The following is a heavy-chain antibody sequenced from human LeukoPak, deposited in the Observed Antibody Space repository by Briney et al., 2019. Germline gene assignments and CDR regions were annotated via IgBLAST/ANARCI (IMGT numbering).Heavy chain of an antibody. V-gene: IGHV1-18*01. Sequence: EASVKVSCKASGYTVTSYGISWGRQAPGQGLERMGWISAYNGNTNYAQNLQGRVTMITVTSTSTAYIELRSLRTDATAVYYWGRGRVAATGWFDPWGQGNLVTVSS. CDR2: ISAYNGNT. J-gene: IGHJ5*02. CDR3: GRGRVAATGWFDP. D-gene: IGHD2-15*01. CDR1: GYTVTSYG.